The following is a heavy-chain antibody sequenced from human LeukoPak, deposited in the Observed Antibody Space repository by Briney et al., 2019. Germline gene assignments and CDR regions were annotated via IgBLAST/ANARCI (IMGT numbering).Heavy chain of an antibody. V-gene: IGHV4-61*08. CDR1: GGSVSSGGYY. CDR3: ARSKWELLDY. J-gene: IGHJ4*02. D-gene: IGHD1-26*01. CDR2: IYYSGNT. Sequence: PSETLSLTCTVSGGSVSSGGYYWSWIRQPPGKGLEWIGDIYYSGNTNYNPSLKSRVTISVDTSKNQFSLKLSSVTAADTAVYYCARSKWELLDYWGQGTLVTVSS.